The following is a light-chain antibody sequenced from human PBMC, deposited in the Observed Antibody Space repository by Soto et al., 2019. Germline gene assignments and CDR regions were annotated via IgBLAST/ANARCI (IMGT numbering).Light chain of an antibody. CDR3: QQYNTWTSIT. CDR1: QSVSRK. J-gene: IGKJ5*01. Sequence: EIVMTQSQVTLSVSPVERATLSCRASQSVSRKLVWYQQKPGQAPRLLIYDTSTRATGIPARFSGSGSGTEFTLTISSLQSEDFAVYYCQQYNTWTSITFGQGTRREIK. V-gene: IGKV3-15*01. CDR2: DTS.